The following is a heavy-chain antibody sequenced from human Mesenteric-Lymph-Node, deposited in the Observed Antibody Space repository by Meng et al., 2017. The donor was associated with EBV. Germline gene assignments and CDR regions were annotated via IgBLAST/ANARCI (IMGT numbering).Heavy chain of an antibody. CDR3: ARGAYEGSGSKFAD. CDR1: GGSIRRGGSY. J-gene: IGHJ4*02. Sequence: QVQLKESGPGLLKPSQTLSLTSAVAGGSIRRGGSYWTWLRQPPGKGLEWIGYMYSSGSTYYNPSLESRFAMSLDTYKNQFSLRLTSVTAADTALYYCARGAYEGSGSKFADWGQGTLVTVSS. V-gene: IGHV4-30-4*01. CDR2: MYSSGST. D-gene: IGHD3-10*01.